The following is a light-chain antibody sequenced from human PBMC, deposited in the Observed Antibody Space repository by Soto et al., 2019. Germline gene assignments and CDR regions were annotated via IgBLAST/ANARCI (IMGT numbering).Light chain of an antibody. CDR1: SSDVGGYNY. CDR3: SSYTSSSTRV. V-gene: IGLV2-14*01. J-gene: IGLJ1*01. Sequence: QSVLTQPASVSGSPGQSITISWTGTSSDVGGYNYVSWYQQHPGKAPKLMIYEVSNRPSGVSNRFSGSKSGNTASPTISGLQAEDEADYYCSSYTSSSTRVFGTGTKVTVL. CDR2: EVS.